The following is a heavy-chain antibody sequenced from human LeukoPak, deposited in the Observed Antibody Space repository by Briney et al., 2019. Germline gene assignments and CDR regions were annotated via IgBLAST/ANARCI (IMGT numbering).Heavy chain of an antibody. CDR1: GFTFSSYA. CDR2: ISGSGGST. D-gene: IGHD3-22*01. V-gene: IGHV3-23*01. J-gene: IGHJ4*02. Sequence: GGSLRLSCAASGFTFSSYAMSWVRQAPGKGLEWVSAISGSGGSTYYADSVKGRFTISRDNPKNTLYLQMNSLRAEDTAVYYCAKWDSSGYNFDYWGQGTLVTVSS. CDR3: AKWDSSGYNFDY.